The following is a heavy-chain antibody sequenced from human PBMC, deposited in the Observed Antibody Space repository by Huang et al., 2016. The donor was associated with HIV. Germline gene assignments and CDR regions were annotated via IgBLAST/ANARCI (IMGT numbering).Heavy chain of an antibody. D-gene: IGHD3-3*01. CDR3: ARVPTPSYYDFWSLSSSEEDVYYYGMDV. Sequence: QVRLQQWGAGVLKPSETLSLTCAVYGGSFSHYYWSWVRQSPGKAPEVIGLIIHTWSTNLHPSLKNRVTISKDKFKNQFPLELTSLTAADSAFYYCARVPTPSYYDFWSLSSSEEDVYYYGMDVWGQGTTVTVSS. V-gene: IGHV4-34*02. J-gene: IGHJ6*02. CDR1: GGSFSHYY. CDR2: IIHTWST.